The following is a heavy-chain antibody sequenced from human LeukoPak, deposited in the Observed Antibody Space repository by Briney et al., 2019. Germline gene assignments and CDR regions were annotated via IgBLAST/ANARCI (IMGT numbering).Heavy chain of an antibody. J-gene: IGHJ4*02. CDR1: GFTFSSYS. D-gene: IGHD3-10*01. CDR2: ISTSSTYI. CDR3: AKPYGSGSSPWGF. V-gene: IGHV3-21*01. Sequence: PGGSLRLSCAASGFTFSSYSMNWVRQAPGKGLEWVSSISTSSTYIYYADSVKGRFTISRDNAKNSLYLQMNSLRAEDTAVYYCAKPYGSGSSPWGFWGQGTLVTVSS.